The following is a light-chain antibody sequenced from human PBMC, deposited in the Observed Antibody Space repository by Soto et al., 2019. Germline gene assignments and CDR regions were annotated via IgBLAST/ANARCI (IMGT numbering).Light chain of an antibody. CDR3: QQYSDSALT. Sequence: EIVLTQSPATLSLSPGERATLSCRASQTLTSNYLAWYQQKPGQAPRLLIHGAASRATGIPDRFSGSGSGTDFTLTISRLEPEDFAVYYCQQYSDSALTFGGGTKVEIK. V-gene: IGKV3-20*01. CDR2: GAA. J-gene: IGKJ4*01. CDR1: QTLTSNY.